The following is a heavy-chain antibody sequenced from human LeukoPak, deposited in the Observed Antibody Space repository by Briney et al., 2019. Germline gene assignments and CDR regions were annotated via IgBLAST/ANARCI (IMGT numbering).Heavy chain of an antibody. V-gene: IGHV3-23*01. J-gene: IGHJ4*02. CDR3: ARDSSSWGGQYYFDY. Sequence: GGSLRLSCAASGFTFTAYAMIWVRQAPGKGLEWVSTISGSGDSTYYADSVKGRFTISRDNSKNTLYLQMNSLRAEDTAVYYCARDSSSWGGQYYFDYWGQGTLVTVSS. D-gene: IGHD6-13*01. CDR2: ISGSGDST. CDR1: GFTFTAYA.